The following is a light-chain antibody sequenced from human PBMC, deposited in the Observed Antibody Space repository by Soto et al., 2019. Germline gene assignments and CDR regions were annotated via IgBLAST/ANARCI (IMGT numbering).Light chain of an antibody. CDR3: SLYISGSTYV. Sequence: QSARTRPPSVSGSPGQSVTISCTGTSSDVGSYNRLSWYQQPPGTAPKLIMYEVNTRPSGVPDRFSGSKSGSTASLTISGLQAEDEADYYCSLYISGSTYVFGTGTKVTVL. J-gene: IGLJ1*01. CDR2: EVN. V-gene: IGLV2-18*01. CDR1: SSDVGSYNR.